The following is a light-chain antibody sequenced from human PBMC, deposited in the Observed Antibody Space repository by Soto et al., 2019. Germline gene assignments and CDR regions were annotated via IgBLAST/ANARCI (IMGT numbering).Light chain of an antibody. J-gene: IGKJ5*01. Sequence: EIVLTQSPGTLSLSPGERATLSCRAIQSVSSSYLVWHQQKPGQAPRLLISGASSRATGIPDRFSGSGFGTDFTLTISRLEPEDFALYYCQHYAGGSRITFGQGTRLEI. CDR2: GAS. V-gene: IGKV3-20*01. CDR1: QSVSSSY. CDR3: QHYAGGSRIT.